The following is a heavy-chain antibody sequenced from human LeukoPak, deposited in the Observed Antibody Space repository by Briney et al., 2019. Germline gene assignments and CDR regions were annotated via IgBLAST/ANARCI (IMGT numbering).Heavy chain of an antibody. CDR2: INPNSGGT. Sequence: ASVKVSCKASGYTFTINHMHWVRQAPGQGLEWMGRINPNSGGTNFAQKFQGRVTMTRDTSISTAYMELSRLRSDDTAVYYCARSTASIGVRWKPFDPWGQGTLVTVSS. J-gene: IGHJ5*02. CDR3: ARSTASIGVRWKPFDP. V-gene: IGHV1-2*06. D-gene: IGHD4-23*01. CDR1: GYTFTINH.